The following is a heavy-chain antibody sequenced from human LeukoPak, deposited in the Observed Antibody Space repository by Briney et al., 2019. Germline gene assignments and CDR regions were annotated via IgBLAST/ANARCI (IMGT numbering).Heavy chain of an antibody. V-gene: IGHV4-30-4*08. J-gene: IGHJ4*02. CDR2: IYYSGST. CDR1: GGSISSGDYY. Sequence: SQTLSLTCTVSGGSISSGDYYWSWIRQPPGKGLEWIGYIYYSGSTYYNPSLKSRVTISVDTSKNQFSLKLSSVTAADTAVYYCARHHKIDFWSGYYHYWGQGTLVTVSS. CDR3: ARHHKIDFWSGYYHY. D-gene: IGHD3-3*01.